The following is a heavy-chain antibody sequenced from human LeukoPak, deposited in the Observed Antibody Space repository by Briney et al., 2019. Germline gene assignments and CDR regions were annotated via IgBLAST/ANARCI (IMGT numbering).Heavy chain of an antibody. CDR3: ARDPQTSAYYYGSGSFRTLDY. J-gene: IGHJ4*02. V-gene: IGHV1-2*02. CDR2: INPNSGGT. CDR1: EDTISSYA. D-gene: IGHD3-10*01. Sequence: ASVKVSCKASEDTISSYAITWVRQAPGQGLQWMGWINPNSGGTNYAQKFQGRVTMTRDTSISTAYMELSRLRSDDTAVYYCARDPQTSAYYYGSGSFRTLDYWGQGTLVTVSS.